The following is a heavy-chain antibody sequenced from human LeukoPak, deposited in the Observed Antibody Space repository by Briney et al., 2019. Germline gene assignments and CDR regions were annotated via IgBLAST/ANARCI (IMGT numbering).Heavy chain of an antibody. J-gene: IGHJ4*02. CDR2: ISAYNGNT. V-gene: IGHV1-18*01. CDR1: GYTFTIYG. Sequence: ASVKVSFKASGYTFTIYGISWVRQAPGQGLEWMGWISAYNGNTNYAQKLQGRVTMTPDPSTSTAYLELRSLRSDDTAVYYCARGGAVAGNRGGKFDYWAQGTLVTVSS. CDR3: ARGGAVAGNRGGKFDY. D-gene: IGHD6-19*01.